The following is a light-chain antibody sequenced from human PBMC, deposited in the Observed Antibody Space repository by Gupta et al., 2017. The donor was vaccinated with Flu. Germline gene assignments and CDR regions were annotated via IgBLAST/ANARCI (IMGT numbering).Light chain of an antibody. Sequence: QTFTHASGNSYLSWFLQKPGQSPHLLIYLTSSRASGVPHRFSGSGSGSEFTLTISRVEADAVGFYFCLQTHHTPYTFGQGPQLELK. CDR1: QTFTHASGNSY. CDR2: LTS. J-gene: IGKJ2*01. CDR3: LQTHHTPYT. V-gene: IGKV2-28*01.